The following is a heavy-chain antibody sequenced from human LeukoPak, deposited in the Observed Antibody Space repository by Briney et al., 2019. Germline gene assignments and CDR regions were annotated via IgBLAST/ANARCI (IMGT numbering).Heavy chain of an antibody. Sequence: GVSLRLSCAASGFTFSSYAMSWVRQAPGKGLEWVSAISGSGGSTYYADSVKGRFTISRDNSKNTLYLQMNSLRAEDTAVYYCAKVIRYYGDYFDYWGQGTLVTVSS. CDR2: ISGSGGST. CDR3: AKVIRYYGDYFDY. J-gene: IGHJ4*02. CDR1: GFTFSSYA. D-gene: IGHD4-17*01. V-gene: IGHV3-23*01.